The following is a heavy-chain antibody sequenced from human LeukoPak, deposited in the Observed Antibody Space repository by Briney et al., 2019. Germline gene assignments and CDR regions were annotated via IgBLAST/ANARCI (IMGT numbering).Heavy chain of an antibody. CDR3: ARAGRRPNIVVVPAGMRSWFDP. J-gene: IGHJ5*02. CDR1: GYTFTGYY. V-gene: IGHV1-2*06. CDR2: INPNSGGT. D-gene: IGHD2-2*01. Sequence: ASVKVSCKASGYTFTGYYMHWVRQAPGQGLEWMGRINPNSGGTNYAQKFQGRVTMTRDTSISTAYMQLSRLRSDDTAVYYCARAGRRPNIVVVPAGMRSWFDPWGQGTLVTVSS.